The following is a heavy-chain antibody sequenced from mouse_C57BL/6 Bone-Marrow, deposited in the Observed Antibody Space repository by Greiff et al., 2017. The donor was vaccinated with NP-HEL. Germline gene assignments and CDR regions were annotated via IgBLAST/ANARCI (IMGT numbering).Heavy chain of an antibody. V-gene: IGHV1-50*01. CDR3: ARDWDYYAMDY. CDR1: GYTFTSYW. D-gene: IGHD4-1*01. J-gene: IGHJ4*01. CDR2: IDPSDSYT. Sequence: VQLQQPGAELVKPGASVKLSCKASGYTFTSYWMQWVKQRPGQGLEWIGEIDPSDSYTNYNQKFKGKATLTVDTSSSTAYMQLSSLTSEDSAVYYGARDWDYYAMDYGGQGTSVTVSS.